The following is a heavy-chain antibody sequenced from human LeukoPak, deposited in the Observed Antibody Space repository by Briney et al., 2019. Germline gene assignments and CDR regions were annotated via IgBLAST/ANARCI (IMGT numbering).Heavy chain of an antibody. CDR1: GFTFSSYA. D-gene: IGHD5-24*01. CDR2: ISYDGSNK. J-gene: IGHJ4*02. CDR3: AREAARWLHVDY. V-gene: IGHV3-30-3*01. Sequence: GGSLRLSCAASGFTFSSYAMHWVRQAPGKGLEWVAVISYDGSNKYYADSVKGRFTISRDNSKNTLYLQMNSLRAEDTAVYYCAREAARWLHVDYWGQGTLVTVSS.